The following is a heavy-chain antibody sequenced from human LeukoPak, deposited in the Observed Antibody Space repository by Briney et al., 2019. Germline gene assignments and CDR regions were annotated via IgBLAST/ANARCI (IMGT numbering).Heavy chain of an antibody. CDR3: ARARTPPLYYYYYMDV. J-gene: IGHJ6*03. Sequence: GASVKVSCKASGYTFTSYGISWVRQAPGQGREWMGWISAYNGNTNYAQKLQGRVTMTTDTSTSTAYMELRSLRSDDTAVYYCARARTPPLYYYYYMDVWGKGTTVTVSS. CDR1: GYTFTSYG. V-gene: IGHV1-18*01. CDR2: ISAYNGNT.